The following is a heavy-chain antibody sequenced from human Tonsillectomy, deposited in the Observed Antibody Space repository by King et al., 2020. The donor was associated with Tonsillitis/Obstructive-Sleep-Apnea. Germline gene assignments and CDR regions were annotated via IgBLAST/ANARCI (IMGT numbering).Heavy chain of an antibody. CDR3: ARESCSSTSCYNYMDV. Sequence: VQLQESGPGLVKPSGTQSLKCDVAGSYTSSSNWWSWVRQPPGKGLEWIGEIYHSGSNNYNPSITRAVTISVDKSKNQFSLKLSSVTAADTAVYYCARESCSSTSCYNYMDVWGKGTTVTVS. CDR2: IYHSGSN. J-gene: IGHJ6*03. V-gene: IGHV4-4*02. D-gene: IGHD2-2*02. CDR1: GSYTSSSNW.